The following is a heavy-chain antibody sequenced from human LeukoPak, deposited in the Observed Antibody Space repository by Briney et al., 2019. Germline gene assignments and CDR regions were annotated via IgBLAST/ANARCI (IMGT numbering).Heavy chain of an antibody. CDR3: ARAHSSSSTFDL. V-gene: IGHV3-33*08. J-gene: IGHJ4*02. D-gene: IGHD6-6*01. CDR1: GFTFYTYG. Sequence: GGSLRLSCAASGFTFYTYGMSWVRHSPGQGLEWVALIWYDGSKKYYADSVKGRFTISRDNTKNTLYLQLNSLRADDTAVYYCARAHSSSSTFDLWGQGTLVTVSS. CDR2: IWYDGSKK.